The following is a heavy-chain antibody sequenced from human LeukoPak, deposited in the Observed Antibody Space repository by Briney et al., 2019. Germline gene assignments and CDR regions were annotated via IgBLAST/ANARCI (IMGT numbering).Heavy chain of an antibody. Sequence: GGSLRLSCAASGFTFSSYAMSWVRQAPGKGLEWVSKISSSSSTTYYADSVKGRFTISRDNAKNSLYLQVNSLRAEDTAVYYCATDDYGAQDYWGQGTLVTVSS. V-gene: IGHV3-48*01. CDR3: ATDDYGAQDY. J-gene: IGHJ4*02. CDR1: GFTFSSYA. D-gene: IGHD4-17*01. CDR2: ISSSSSTT.